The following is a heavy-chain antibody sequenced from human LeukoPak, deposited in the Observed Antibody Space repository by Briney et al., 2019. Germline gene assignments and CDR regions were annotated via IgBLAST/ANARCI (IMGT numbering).Heavy chain of an antibody. J-gene: IGHJ4*02. D-gene: IGHD1-26*01. V-gene: IGHV4-38-2*01. CDR2: INQSGNT. CDR1: GDSISSGYY. Sequence: SETLSLTCAVSGDSISSGYYWGWIRQPPGKGLEWIGTINQSGNTYYNPSLKSRVTMSADTSNNQVSLRLNSVTAADTAIYFCARSVGLAYFDYWGQGTLVTVSS. CDR3: ARSVGLAYFDY.